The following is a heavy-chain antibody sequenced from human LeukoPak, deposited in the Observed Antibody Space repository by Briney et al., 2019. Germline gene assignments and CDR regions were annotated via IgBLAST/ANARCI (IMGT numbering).Heavy chain of an antibody. Sequence: SVTLPLTCTVSGGSISSHYWSWIRQPPGKGLEWIGYIYYSGSTNYNPSLESRVTISVDTSKNQFSLKLSSVTAADTAVYYCARIPYYDFWSGYYRPYYYYMDVWGKGTTVTVSS. CDR3: ARIPYYDFWSGYYRPYYYYMDV. J-gene: IGHJ6*03. CDR2: IYYSGST. D-gene: IGHD3-3*01. CDR1: GGSISSHY. V-gene: IGHV4-59*11.